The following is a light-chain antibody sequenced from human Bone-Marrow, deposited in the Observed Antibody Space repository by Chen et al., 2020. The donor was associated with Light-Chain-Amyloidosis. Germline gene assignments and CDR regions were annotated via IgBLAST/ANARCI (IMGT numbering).Light chain of an antibody. Sequence: DIQMTQSPSTLSASVGDKVTITCRASQRISSWLSWYRQKPGKATKVLIYKASILESGVPSRFSGSRSGTECTLTITSLQPDDVGAYHWQNYDSSSSYSFGQGTKLEIK. CDR3: QNYDSSSSYS. V-gene: IGKV1-5*03. CDR1: QRISSW. J-gene: IGKJ2*03. CDR2: KAS.